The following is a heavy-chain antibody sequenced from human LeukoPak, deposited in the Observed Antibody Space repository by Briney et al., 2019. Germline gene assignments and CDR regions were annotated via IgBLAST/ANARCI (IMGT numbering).Heavy chain of an antibody. D-gene: IGHD3-10*01. Sequence: SGPTLVKPTQTLTLTFTFSGFSLSTARVGVGWIRQPPGKALEWLALIYWDDDKRYSPSLKSRLTITKDTSKNQVVLTVTDMDPVDTATYYCAHRRDYYDFDYWGQGTLVTVSS. CDR3: AHRRDYYDFDY. CDR2: IYWDDDK. CDR1: GFSLSTARVG. V-gene: IGHV2-5*02. J-gene: IGHJ4*02.